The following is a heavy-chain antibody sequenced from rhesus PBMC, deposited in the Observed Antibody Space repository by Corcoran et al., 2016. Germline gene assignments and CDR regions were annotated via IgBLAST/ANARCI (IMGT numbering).Heavy chain of an antibody. D-gene: IGHD2-39*01. CDR1: GAPISSYC. J-gene: IGHJ4*01. CDR3: VRPDAFFG. Sequence: QLQLQESGTGLVKPSETLSLPCAVSGAPISSYCWIWIRQHLGKGLEWIGEINGNSSTTNDNPSLKSRVTISKAAARNQFSLKLSSVTVADTAVYYCVRPDAFFGGGQGVLVTVSS. V-gene: IGHV4-80*01. CDR2: INGNSSTT.